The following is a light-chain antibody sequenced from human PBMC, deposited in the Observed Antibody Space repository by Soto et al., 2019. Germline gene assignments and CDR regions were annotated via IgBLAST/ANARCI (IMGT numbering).Light chain of an antibody. CDR3: QQYNNWPPLT. CDR1: QSVSSN. CDR2: GAS. V-gene: IGKV3-15*01. Sequence: EIVMTQSPATLSVSPGERATLSCRASQSVSSNLAWYQQKPGQAPRLLIYGASTRATGIPARFSGRGSDTEFTLTISSLQSEDVAVYYCQQYNNWPPLTFGGGTKVEIK. J-gene: IGKJ4*01.